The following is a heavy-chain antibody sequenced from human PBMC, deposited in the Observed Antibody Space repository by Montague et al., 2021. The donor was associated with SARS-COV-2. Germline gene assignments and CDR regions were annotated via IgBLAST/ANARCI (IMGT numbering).Heavy chain of an antibody. CDR3: ARRGYTGSDYFDY. CDR2: VYHSGYT. Sequence: SETLSLTCSVSGFSISSGFYWAWIRQSPGKGPEWIGTVYHSGYTHYNPSLRGRVTVSIDTSKNQFSLTETSVTAADTAVYFCARRGYTGSDYFDYWGQGTLVTVSS. V-gene: IGHV4-38-2*01. J-gene: IGHJ4*02. CDR1: GFSISSGFY. D-gene: IGHD5-12*01.